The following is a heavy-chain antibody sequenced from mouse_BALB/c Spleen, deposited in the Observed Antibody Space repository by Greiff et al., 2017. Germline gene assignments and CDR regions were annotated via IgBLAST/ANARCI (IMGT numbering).Heavy chain of an antibody. V-gene: IGHV5-4*02. J-gene: IGHJ3*01. Sequence: EVKLMESGGGLVKPGGSLKLSCAASGFTFSDYYMYWVRQTPEKRLEWVATISDGGSYTYYPDSVKGRFTISRDNAKNNLYLQMNSLKSEDTAMYYCASSVSQAWFAYWGQGTLVTVSA. D-gene: IGHD2-10*02. CDR2: ISDGGSYT. CDR1: GFTFSDYY. CDR3: ASSVSQAWFAY.